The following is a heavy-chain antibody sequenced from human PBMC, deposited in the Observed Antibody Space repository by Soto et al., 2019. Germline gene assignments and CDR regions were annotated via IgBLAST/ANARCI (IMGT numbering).Heavy chain of an antibody. CDR2: IYYSGRT. D-gene: IGHD6-6*01. V-gene: IGHV4-30-4*01. Sequence: SETLSLTCTVSGGSISSDDYYWSWIRQPPGKGLEWIGYIYYSGRTAYNPSLKSRLIISIDTSKNQFSLNLNSVSGADTAVYHGARELSNSPDYFDYWGQGTLVTVSS. J-gene: IGHJ4*02. CDR1: GGSISSDDYY. CDR3: ARELSNSPDYFDY.